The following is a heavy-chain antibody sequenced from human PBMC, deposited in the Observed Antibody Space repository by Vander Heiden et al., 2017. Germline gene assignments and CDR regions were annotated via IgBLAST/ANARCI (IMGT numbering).Heavy chain of an antibody. CDR3: ARRGYYGSGKIDY. V-gene: IGHV4-39*01. J-gene: IGHJ4*02. Sequence: QLQLQASGPGLVKPSETLSLTCTVTGGSIRSSSYYWGWIRQPPGKGLGWIGSIYYSGSTYYNPSLKSRVTISVDTSKNQFSLKLSSVTAADTAVYYCARRGYYGSGKIDYWGQGTLVTVSS. D-gene: IGHD3-10*01. CDR2: IYYSGST. CDR1: GGSIRSSSYY.